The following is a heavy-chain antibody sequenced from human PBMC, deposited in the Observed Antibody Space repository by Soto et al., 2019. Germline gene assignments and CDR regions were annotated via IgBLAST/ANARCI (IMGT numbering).Heavy chain of an antibody. CDR1: GGSFSGYY. V-gene: IGHV4-34*01. D-gene: IGHD2-15*01. J-gene: IGHJ3*02. CDR3: ARATPGYPGRAFQI. Sequence: SETLSLTCAVYGGSFSGYYWSWIRQPPGKGLEWIASVHYTASTTYYNPSLKSRVTISVDTSKNQFSLNLRSVTAADTAIYYSARATPGYPGRAFQIWGQGKMVTVSS. CDR2: VHYTAST.